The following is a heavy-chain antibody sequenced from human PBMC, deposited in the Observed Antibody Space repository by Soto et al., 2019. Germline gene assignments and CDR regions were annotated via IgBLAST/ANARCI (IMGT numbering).Heavy chain of an antibody. CDR2: ISAYNGNT. Sequence: ASVKVSCKASGYTFTSYGISWVRQAPGQGLEWMGWISAYNGNTNYAQKLQGRVTMTTDTSTSTAYMELRSLRSDDTAVYYCARVERGSNRYGGYYYYGMDLWGQGTTVTV. J-gene: IGHJ6*02. CDR1: GYTFTSYG. CDR3: ARVERGSNRYGGYYYYGMDL. V-gene: IGHV1-18*04. D-gene: IGHD2-2*01.